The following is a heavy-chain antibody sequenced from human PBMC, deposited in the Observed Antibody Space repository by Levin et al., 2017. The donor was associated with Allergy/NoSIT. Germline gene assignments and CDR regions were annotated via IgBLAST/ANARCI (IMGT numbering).Heavy chain of an antibody. CDR3: AKGYLAFDFWSGYFDY. V-gene: IGHV3-30*18. D-gene: IGHD3-3*01. CDR1: GFTFGRYG. CDR2: LSYDGSNE. J-gene: IGHJ4*02. Sequence: HPGGSLRLSCVASGFTFGRYGMHWVRQAPGKGLEWMAVLSYDGSNEYYVDSVKGRFTISRDNSKNTLYLEMKSLSAADTAIYYCAKGYLAFDFWSGYFDYWGQGALVTVSS.